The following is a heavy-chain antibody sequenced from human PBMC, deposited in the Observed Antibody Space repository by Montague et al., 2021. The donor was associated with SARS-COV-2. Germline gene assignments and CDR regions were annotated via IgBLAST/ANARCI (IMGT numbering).Heavy chain of an antibody. V-gene: IGHV4-61*02. Sequence: TLSLTCSVFGDSINNVNYFWSWIRQPAGKGLEWIGRVYISGSTDYNPSLKSRVTMLLDKSANELTLQVTSVTAADTAVYYCAGPDWLKHWGQGALVTVSS. D-gene: IGHD3-9*01. J-gene: IGHJ1*01. CDR2: VYISGST. CDR3: AGPDWLKH. CDR1: GDSINNVNYF.